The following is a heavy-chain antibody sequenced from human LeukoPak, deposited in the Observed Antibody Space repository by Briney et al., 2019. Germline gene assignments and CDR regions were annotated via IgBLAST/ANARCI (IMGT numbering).Heavy chain of an antibody. CDR2: INPNSGGT. V-gene: IGHV1-2*02. D-gene: IGHD1-20*01. Sequence: ASVKVSCKASGYTFTSYYMHWVRQAPGQGLEWMGWINPNSGGTNYAQKFQGRVTMTRDTSISTAYMELSRLRSDDTAVYYCARLNSGYNWNYVDYWGQGTLVTVSS. CDR1: GYTFTSYY. CDR3: ARLNSGYNWNYVDY. J-gene: IGHJ4*02.